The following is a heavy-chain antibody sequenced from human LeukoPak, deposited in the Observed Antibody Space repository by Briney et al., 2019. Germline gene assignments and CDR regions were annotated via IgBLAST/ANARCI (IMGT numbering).Heavy chain of an antibody. Sequence: GGSLRISCAASGCTFSSYSMSWVRQGPGKGLEWVSSISSSSTYKYYAGSVKGRFTISRDNAKNSPYLQMNSLRAEDTALYYCARGRYSGSYLLDYWGQGTLVTVSS. CDR1: GCTFSSYS. CDR3: ARGRYSGSYLLDY. J-gene: IGHJ4*02. CDR2: ISSSSTYK. V-gene: IGHV3-21*01. D-gene: IGHD1-26*01.